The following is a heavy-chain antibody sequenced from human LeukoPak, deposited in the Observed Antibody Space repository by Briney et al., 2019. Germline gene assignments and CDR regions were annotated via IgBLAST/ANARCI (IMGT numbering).Heavy chain of an antibody. V-gene: IGHV3-21*01. CDR3: ARELADIVVVPAAISYYYGMDV. CDR1: GFTFSSYR. CDR2: ISSSSSYI. D-gene: IGHD2-2*02. J-gene: IGHJ6*02. Sequence: GGSLRLSCAASGFTFSSYRMNWVRQAPGKGLEWVSSISSSSSYIYYADSVKGRFTISRDNAKNSLYLQMNSLRAEDTAVYYCARELADIVVVPAAISYYYGMDVWGQGTTVTVSS.